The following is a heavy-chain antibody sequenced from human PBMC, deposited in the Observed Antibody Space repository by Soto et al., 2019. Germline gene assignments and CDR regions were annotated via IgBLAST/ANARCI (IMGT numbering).Heavy chain of an antibody. CDR2: ITGFNGDT. V-gene: IGHV1-45*02. CDR3: ATPGAYGGPSYGMDV. D-gene: IGHD3-10*01. Sequence: QLPLVQSGAEVKKTGSSVKVSCTASGYTFTYRYLHWVRQAPGQALEWMGWITGFNGDTNFAKKFQGRVTITRDRSMTTASMELSSLTSDDTGIYYCATPGAYGGPSYGMDVWGQGTSVTVSS. J-gene: IGHJ6*02. CDR1: GYTFTYRY.